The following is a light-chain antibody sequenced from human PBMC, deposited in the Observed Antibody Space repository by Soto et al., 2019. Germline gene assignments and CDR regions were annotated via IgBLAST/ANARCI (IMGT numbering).Light chain of an antibody. V-gene: IGKV1-5*03. CDR1: QSISSW. CDR3: QQYNSYPST. CDR2: KAS. J-gene: IGKJ1*01. Sequence: DIQMTQSPSTLSASVGDRVTITCRASQSISSWLAWYQQKPGKAPKLLIYKASSLESRVPSRFSDRGSRTEFTLTISSLQPDDFATYYCQQYNSYPSTFGQGTKVEIK.